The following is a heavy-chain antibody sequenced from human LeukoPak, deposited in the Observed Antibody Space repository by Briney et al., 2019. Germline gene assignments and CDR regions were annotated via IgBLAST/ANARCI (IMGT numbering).Heavy chain of an antibody. Sequence: GGSLRLSCAASGFTSSAYAMSWVRQAPRKGLQWVSSISGDGGTTYYADSVKGRFTISRDNSKNTLYLQMSSLRVEDTAVYYCAKESPHFDYWGQGTLVTVSS. J-gene: IGHJ4*02. CDR1: GFTSSAYA. CDR3: AKESPHFDY. CDR2: ISGDGGTT. V-gene: IGHV3-23*01.